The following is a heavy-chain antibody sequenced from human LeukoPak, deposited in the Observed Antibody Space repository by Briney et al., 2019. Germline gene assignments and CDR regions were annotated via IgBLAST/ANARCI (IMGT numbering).Heavy chain of an antibody. CDR1: GGSISSGDYY. CDR3: ARAPIVGANNWFDP. Sequence: SGTLSLPCSVSGGSISSGDYYWSWIRQPPARGLGWIGYISYSWSTYYDPSLKSRVTISVDTSKNQFSLKLSSVTAADTAVYYCARAPIVGANNWFDPWGQGTLVTVSS. J-gene: IGHJ5*02. V-gene: IGHV4-30-4*08. D-gene: IGHD1-26*01. CDR2: ISYSWST.